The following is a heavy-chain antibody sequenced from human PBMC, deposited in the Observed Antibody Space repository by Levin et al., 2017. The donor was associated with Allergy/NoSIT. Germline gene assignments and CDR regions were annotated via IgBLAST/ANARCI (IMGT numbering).Heavy chain of an antibody. CDR2: IYYSGST. CDR1: GGSISSSSYY. D-gene: IGHD5-12*01. Sequence: SETLSLTCTVSGGSISSSSYYWGWIRQPPGKGLEWIGSIYYSGSTYYNPSLKSRVTISVDTSKNQFSLKLSSVTAADTAVYYCARRSGYDYVFDYWGQGTLVTVSS. CDR3: ARRSGYDYVFDY. V-gene: IGHV4-39*01. J-gene: IGHJ4*02.